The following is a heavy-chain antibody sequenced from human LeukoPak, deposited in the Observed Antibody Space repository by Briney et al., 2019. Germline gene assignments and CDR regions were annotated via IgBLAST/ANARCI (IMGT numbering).Heavy chain of an antibody. V-gene: IGHV3-23*01. CDR2: ISASGGST. CDR1: GFTFSSSA. Sequence: GGSLRLSCAASGFTFSSSAMSWVRQVPGKGLEWVSGISASGGSTSYADSVRGRFTISRDNSKNTLYVQMNSLRAEDTAVYYCASATNIYDSSGYYWDNDYWGQGTLVTVSS. J-gene: IGHJ4*02. CDR3: ASATNIYDSSGYYWDNDY. D-gene: IGHD3-22*01.